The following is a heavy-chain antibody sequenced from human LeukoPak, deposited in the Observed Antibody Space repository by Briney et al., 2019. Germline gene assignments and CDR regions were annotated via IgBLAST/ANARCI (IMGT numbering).Heavy chain of an antibody. D-gene: IGHD3-16*01. J-gene: IGHJ5*02. CDR1: GGSISSNSHY. V-gene: IGHV4-39*07. Sequence: SETLSLTCTVSGGSISSNSHYWGWIRQPPGTGLEWIANIFHNGNTAYNPSLKRRVTISIDTSQNQLSLRLGSVTAADTAVYYCARVGWGNVAAYPNWLDPWGQGTVVTVSS. CDR3: ARVGWGNVAAYPNWLDP. CDR2: IFHNGNT.